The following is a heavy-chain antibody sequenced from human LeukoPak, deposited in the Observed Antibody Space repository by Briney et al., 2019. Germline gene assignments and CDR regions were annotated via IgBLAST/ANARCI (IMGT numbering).Heavy chain of an antibody. CDR3: AKETIAVAQGAYFDY. D-gene: IGHD6-19*01. V-gene: IGHV3-43*01. CDR1: GFTFDDYP. J-gene: IGHJ4*02. Sequence: PGGSLRLSCAASGFTFDDYPMHWVRQAPGKGLEWVSLISWVGGNTYYADSVKGRFTISRDNSKNSLYLQMNSLITEDTALYYCAKETIAVAQGAYFDYWGQGTLVTVSS. CDR2: ISWVGGNT.